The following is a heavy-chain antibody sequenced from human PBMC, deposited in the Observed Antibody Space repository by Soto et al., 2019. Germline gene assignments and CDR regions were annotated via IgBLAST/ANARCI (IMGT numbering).Heavy chain of an antibody. CDR2: ISGSGGST. J-gene: IGHJ3*02. CDR1: GFTFSSYA. CDR3: AVDSRPKPSILYYVHDAFDI. V-gene: IGHV3-23*01. Sequence: GGSLRLSCAASGFTFSSYAMSWVRQAPGKGLEWVSAISGSGGSTYYADSVKGRFTISRDNSKNTLYLQMNSLRAEDTAVYYCAVDSRPKPSILYYVHDAFDIWGQGTMVTVSS. D-gene: IGHD2-8*01.